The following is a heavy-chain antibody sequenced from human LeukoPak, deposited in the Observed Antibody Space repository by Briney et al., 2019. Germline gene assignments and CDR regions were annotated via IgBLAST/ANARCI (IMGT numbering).Heavy chain of an antibody. V-gene: IGHV4-59*08. J-gene: IGHJ2*01. CDR3: ARRVNYDSSGYYRLWYFDL. CDR1: GGSISSYY. Sequence: SETLSLTCTVSGGSISSYYWSWIRQPAGKGLEWIGYIYYSGSTNYNPSLKSRVTISVDTSKNQFSLKLSSVTAADTAVYYCARRVNYDSSGYYRLWYFDLWGRGTLVTVSS. CDR2: IYYSGST. D-gene: IGHD3-22*01.